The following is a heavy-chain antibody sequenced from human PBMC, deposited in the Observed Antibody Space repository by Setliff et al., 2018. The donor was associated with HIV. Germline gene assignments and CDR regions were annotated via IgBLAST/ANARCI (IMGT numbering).Heavy chain of an antibody. D-gene: IGHD3-22*01. J-gene: IGHJ3*02. CDR2: IIPIFGTA. CDR3: ARDYPYYESSGYNYLEAFDI. Sequence: SVKVSCKASGYTFKTYGISWVRQAPGQGLEWMGGIIPIFGTANYAQKFQGRVTITADESTSTAYMELSSLRSEDTAVYNCARDYPYYESSGYNYLEAFDIWGQGTMVTVSS. V-gene: IGHV1-69*13. CDR1: GYTFKTYG.